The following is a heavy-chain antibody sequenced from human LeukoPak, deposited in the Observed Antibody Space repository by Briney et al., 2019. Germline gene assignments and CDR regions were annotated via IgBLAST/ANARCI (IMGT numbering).Heavy chain of an antibody. Sequence: PGGSLRLSCTASEFTVSRNYMLWVRQAPGKGLEWVSLIFSNGDTHYSDSVKGRFTISRDTSKNTVSLQMDSLRVEDTATYYCTREQMNYWGQGTLVTVSS. J-gene: IGHJ4*02. CDR1: EFTVSRNY. D-gene: IGHD5-24*01. CDR2: IFSNGDT. CDR3: TREQMNY. V-gene: IGHV3-53*01.